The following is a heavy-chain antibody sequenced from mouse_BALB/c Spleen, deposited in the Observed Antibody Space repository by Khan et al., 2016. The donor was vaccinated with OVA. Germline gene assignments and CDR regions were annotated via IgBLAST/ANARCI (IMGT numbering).Heavy chain of an antibody. CDR1: GFTFSNYA. D-gene: IGHD2-3*01. CDR3: ARQGGIYDGPFDY. CDR2: VSSGGSFT. J-gene: IGHJ2*01. Sequence: EVELVESGGGLVKPGGSLKLSCAASGFTFSNYAMSWVRQTPEKRLEWVATVSSGGSFTYSPDSVKGRFTISRDNAKKTLYLQMSSLRSEDTAMDYRARQGGIYDGPFDYWGQGTTLTVSS. V-gene: IGHV5-9-3*01.